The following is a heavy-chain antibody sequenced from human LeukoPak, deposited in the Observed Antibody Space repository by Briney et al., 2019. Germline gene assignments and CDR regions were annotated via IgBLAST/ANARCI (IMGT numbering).Heavy chain of an antibody. Sequence: GRSLRLSCAASGFTFSSYAMHWVRQAPGKGLEWVAVISYDGSNKYYADFVKGRFTISRDNSKNTLYLQMNSLRAEDTAVYYCALIDYWGQGTLVTVSS. V-gene: IGHV3-30*04. CDR3: ALIDY. J-gene: IGHJ4*02. CDR1: GFTFSSYA. CDR2: ISYDGSNK.